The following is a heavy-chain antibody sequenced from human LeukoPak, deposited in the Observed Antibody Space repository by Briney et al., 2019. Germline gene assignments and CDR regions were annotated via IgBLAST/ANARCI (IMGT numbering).Heavy chain of an antibody. CDR1: GFTFSSFG. CDR3: ARDDVVTSSPDAFDI. CDR2: ISGRDANT. V-gene: IGHV3-23*01. J-gene: IGHJ3*02. D-gene: IGHD3-9*01. Sequence: GGSLRLSCAASGFTFSSFGISWVRQAPGKGLEWVSTISGRDANTYYADSAEGRFTISRDNSKNTLYLQMNSLRAEDTAVYYCARDDVVTSSPDAFDIWGQGTMVTVSS.